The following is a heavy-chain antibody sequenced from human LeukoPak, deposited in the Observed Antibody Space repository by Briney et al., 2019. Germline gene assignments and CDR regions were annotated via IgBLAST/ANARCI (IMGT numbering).Heavy chain of an antibody. CDR1: GYSFTSYW. CDR3: ARYRRGTYYYYYMDV. Sequence: GESLKISCKGSGYSFTSYWIGWVRQMPGKGLEWMGIIYPGDSGTRYSPSFQGQVTISADKSISTAYLQWSSLKASDTAMYYCARYRRGTYYYYYMDVWGKGTTVTVSS. D-gene: IGHD1-7*01. J-gene: IGHJ6*03. CDR2: IYPGDSGT. V-gene: IGHV5-51*01.